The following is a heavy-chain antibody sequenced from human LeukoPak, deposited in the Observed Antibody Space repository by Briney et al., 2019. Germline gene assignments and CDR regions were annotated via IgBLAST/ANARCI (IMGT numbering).Heavy chain of an antibody. CDR1: GFTFRSYI. Sequence: GGSLRLSCAASGFTFRSYIMNWVRQAPGKGLEWVSSISSSSNYVYYADSVKGRFTISRDNAKNSLYLQMNSLRAEDTAVYYCARGHYYGMDVWGKGTTVTISS. CDR3: ARGHYYGMDV. J-gene: IGHJ6*04. CDR2: ISSSSNYV. V-gene: IGHV3-21*01.